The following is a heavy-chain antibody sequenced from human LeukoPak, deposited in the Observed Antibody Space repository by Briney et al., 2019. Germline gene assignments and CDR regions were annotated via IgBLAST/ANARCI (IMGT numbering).Heavy chain of an antibody. Sequence: SETLSLTCAVSGYSISSGYYWGWIRQPPGKGLEWIGSIYHSGSAYYNPSLKSRVTISVDTSKNQFSLKLSSVTAADTAVYYCARLAGKLHYYYYYMDVWGKGTTVTVSS. CDR1: GYSISSGYY. D-gene: IGHD6-13*01. J-gene: IGHJ6*03. CDR2: IYHSGSA. V-gene: IGHV4-38-2*01. CDR3: ARLAGKLHYYYYYMDV.